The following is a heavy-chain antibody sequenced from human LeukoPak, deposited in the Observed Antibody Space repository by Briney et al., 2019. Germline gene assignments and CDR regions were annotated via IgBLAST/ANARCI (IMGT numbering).Heavy chain of an antibody. J-gene: IGHJ5*02. V-gene: IGHV3-33*01. CDR1: GFTFSSYG. CDR3: ARDLAWDWFDP. D-gene: IGHD3-16*01. Sequence: PGGSLRLSCAASGFTFSSYGMHWVRQAPGKGLEWVAVIWYDGSNKYYADSVKGRFTISRDNAKNSLYLQMNSLRAEDTAVYYCARDLAWDWFDPWGQGTLVTVSS. CDR2: IWYDGSNK.